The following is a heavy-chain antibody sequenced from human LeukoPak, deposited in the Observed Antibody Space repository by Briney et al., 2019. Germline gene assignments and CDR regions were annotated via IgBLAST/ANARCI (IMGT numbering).Heavy chain of an antibody. V-gene: IGHV1-18*04. CDR3: ARGSSCSSTSCPHPDYYYGMDV. Sequence: GVSVKVSCKASGYTFTSYGISWVRQAPGQGLEWMGWISAYNGNTNYAQKLQGRVTMTTDTSTSTAYVELRSLRSDDTAVYYCARGSSCSSTSCPHPDYYYGMDVWGKGTTVTVSS. CDR1: GYTFTSYG. D-gene: IGHD2-2*01. J-gene: IGHJ6*04. CDR2: ISAYNGNT.